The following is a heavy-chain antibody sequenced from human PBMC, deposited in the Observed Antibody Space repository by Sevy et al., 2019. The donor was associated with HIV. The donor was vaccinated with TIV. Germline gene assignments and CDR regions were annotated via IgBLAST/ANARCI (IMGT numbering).Heavy chain of an antibody. CDR3: ARDPGGMRAFYS. D-gene: IGHD3-16*01. Sequence: ASVKVSCKASGYTFTNYGISWVRQAPGQGLEWMGWISSYNGNTNYGQKFRGRVTMTTDTSTTTAYMELRSLRSDDTAVYYCARDPGGMRAFYSWGLGTLVTVSS. CDR2: ISSYNGNT. J-gene: IGHJ4*02. V-gene: IGHV1-18*04. CDR1: GYTFTNYG.